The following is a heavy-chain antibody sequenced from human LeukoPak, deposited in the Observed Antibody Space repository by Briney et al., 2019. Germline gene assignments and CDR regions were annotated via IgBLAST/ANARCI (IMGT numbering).Heavy chain of an antibody. Sequence: ASVKVSCKASGGTFSSYAISWVRQAPGQGLEWMGRIIPILGIANYAQKFQGRVTITADKSTSTAYMELSSLRSEDTAVYYCARGAAVLNAFDIWGQGTMVTVSS. CDR3: ARGAAVLNAFDI. V-gene: IGHV1-69*04. CDR1: GGTFSSYA. J-gene: IGHJ3*02. CDR2: IIPILGIA. D-gene: IGHD3-10*01.